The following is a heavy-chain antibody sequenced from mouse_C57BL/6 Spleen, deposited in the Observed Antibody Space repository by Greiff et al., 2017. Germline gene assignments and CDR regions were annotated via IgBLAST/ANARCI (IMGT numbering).Heavy chain of an antibody. CDR1: GYTFTSYW. CDR3: VKRDPHYAMDY. J-gene: IGHJ4*01. V-gene: IGHV1-59*01. Sequence: QVQLKQPGAELVRPGTSVKLSCKASGYTFTSYWMHWVKQRPGQGLEWIGVIDPSDSYTNYNQKFKGKATLTVDTSSSTAYMQLSSLTSEDSAVYYCVKRDPHYAMDYWGQGTSVTVSS. CDR2: IDPSDSYT. D-gene: IGHD3-3*01.